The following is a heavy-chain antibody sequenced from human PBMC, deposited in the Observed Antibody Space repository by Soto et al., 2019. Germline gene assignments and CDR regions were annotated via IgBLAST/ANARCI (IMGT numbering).Heavy chain of an antibody. D-gene: IGHD2-21*02. J-gene: IGHJ4*02. CDR2: ISSSSSYI. CDR1: GFTFSSYS. V-gene: IGHV3-21*01. Sequence: GGSLRLSCAASGFTFSSYSMNWVRQAPGKGLEWVSSISSSSSYIYYADSVKGRFTISRDNAKNSLYLQMNSLRAEDTAVYYCARRAATARTPLDYWGQGTLVTVSS. CDR3: ARRAATARTPLDY.